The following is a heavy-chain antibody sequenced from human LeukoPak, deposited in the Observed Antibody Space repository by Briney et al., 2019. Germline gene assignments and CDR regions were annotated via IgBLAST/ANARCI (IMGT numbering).Heavy chain of an antibody. CDR2: ISWNSGSI. CDR1: GFTFDDYA. V-gene: IGHV3-9*01. J-gene: IGHJ4*02. D-gene: IGHD3-16*01. CDR3: ARDRQGGNWGDFDF. Sequence: GRSLRLSCAASGFTFDDYAMHWVRQAPGKGLEWVSGISWNSGSIGYADSVKGRFTISRDNSRNTLYLQMNSLRAEDTAVYCCARDRQGGNWGDFDFWGQGTLVTVSS.